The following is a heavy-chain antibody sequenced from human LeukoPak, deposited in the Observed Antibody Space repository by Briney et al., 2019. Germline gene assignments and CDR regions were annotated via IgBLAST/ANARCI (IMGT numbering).Heavy chain of an antibody. CDR3: TTVRTVTTRGYYYGMDV. D-gene: IGHD4-17*01. CDR1: GFSFSSYS. V-gene: IGHV3-21*04. CDR2: ISGSSSSI. J-gene: IGHJ6*04. Sequence: GSLRLSCAASGFSFSSYSMKWVRQAPGKGLEWVSSISGSSSSIYYVDSVKGRFTISRDNAKNSLYLQMNSLRAEDTAVYYCTTVRTVTTRGYYYGMDVWGKGTTVTVSS.